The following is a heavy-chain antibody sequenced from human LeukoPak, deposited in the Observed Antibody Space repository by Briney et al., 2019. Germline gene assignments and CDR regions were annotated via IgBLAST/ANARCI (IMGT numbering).Heavy chain of an antibody. CDR2: INSDDSST. D-gene: IGHD6-19*01. CDR1: GFTFSSYW. V-gene: IGHV3-74*01. Sequence: GGSLRLSCTASGFTFSSYWMHWVRQAPGKGLVWVSRINSDDSSTSYADSVKGRFTISRDNAKNTLYLQMNSLRAEDTAVYYCARAAGAVYSSGWYAWAYWGQGTLVTVSS. J-gene: IGHJ4*02. CDR3: ARAAGAVYSSGWYAWAY.